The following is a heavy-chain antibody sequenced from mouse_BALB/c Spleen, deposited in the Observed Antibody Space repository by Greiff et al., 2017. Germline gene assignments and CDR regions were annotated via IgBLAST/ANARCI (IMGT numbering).Heavy chain of an antibody. CDR1: GFTFSSYG. CDR3: ARDGPYDYDGTWFAY. CDR2: INSNGGST. Sequence: EVKLMESGGGLVQPGGSLKLSCAASGFTFSSYGMSWVRQTPDKRLELVATINSNGGSTYYPDSVKGRFTISRDNAKNTLYLQMSSLKSEDTAMYYCARDGPYDYDGTWFAYWGQGTLVTVSA. D-gene: IGHD2-4*01. V-gene: IGHV5-6-3*01. J-gene: IGHJ3*01.